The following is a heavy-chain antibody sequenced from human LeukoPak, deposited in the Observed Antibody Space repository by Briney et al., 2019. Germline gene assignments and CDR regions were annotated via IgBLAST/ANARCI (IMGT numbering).Heavy chain of an antibody. CDR1: GGSFSGYY. D-gene: IGHD3-9*01. J-gene: IGHJ4*02. V-gene: IGHV4-34*01. CDR2: INHSGST. Sequence: PSETLSLTCAVYGGSFSGYYWSWIRQPPGKGLEWIGEINHSGSTNYNPSLKSRVTISVDTSKNQFSLKLSSVTAADTAVYYCARGPTDYDTLTGYSPQPGFDYWGQGTLVTVSS. CDR3: ARGPTDYDTLTGYSPQPGFDY.